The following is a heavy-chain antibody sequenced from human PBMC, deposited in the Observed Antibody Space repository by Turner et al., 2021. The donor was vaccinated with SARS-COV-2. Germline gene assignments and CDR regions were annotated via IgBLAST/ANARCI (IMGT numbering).Heavy chain of an antibody. CDR1: GGSFSSYA. Sequence: QVQLVQSGAEVKKPGSSVKVSCKASGGSFSSYATSWMRQAPGQGLEWMGGIIPIFGTANYAQKFQGRVTITADESTSIDYMELSSLRSEDTAVYYCVVGDYPRRFDPWGQGTLVTVSS. J-gene: IGHJ5*02. CDR3: VVGDYPRRFDP. D-gene: IGHD4-17*01. CDR2: IIPIFGTA. V-gene: IGHV1-69*01.